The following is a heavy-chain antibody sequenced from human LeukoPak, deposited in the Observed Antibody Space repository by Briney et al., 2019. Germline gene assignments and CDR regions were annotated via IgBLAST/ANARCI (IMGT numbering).Heavy chain of an antibody. CDR2: ISAISAFI. V-gene: IGHV3-21*01. CDR1: GFTFINYS. D-gene: IGHD4-17*01. J-gene: IGHJ4*02. CDR3: AGLRGRSDY. Sequence: GGSLRLSCTASGFTFINYSMNWVRQAPGEGLEWVSSISAISAFIYYADSVTGRLTISRDNTNNSLYLQMDSLTADDTAVYFCAGLRGRSDYWGQGTLVTVSS.